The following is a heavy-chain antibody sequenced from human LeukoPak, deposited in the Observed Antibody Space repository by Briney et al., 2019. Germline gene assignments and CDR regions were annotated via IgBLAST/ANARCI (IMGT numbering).Heavy chain of an antibody. CDR3: ARLGGNYYYDSSGPFDY. D-gene: IGHD3-22*01. J-gene: IGHJ4*02. CDR1: GYSFTSYW. V-gene: IGHV5-51*01. CDR2: IYPGDSDT. Sequence: GESLQISCKGSGYSFTSYWIGWVRQMPGKGLEWMGIIYPGDSDTRYSPSFQGQVTISADKSISTAYLQWSSLKASDTAMYYCARLGGNYYYDSSGPFDYWGQGTLVTVSS.